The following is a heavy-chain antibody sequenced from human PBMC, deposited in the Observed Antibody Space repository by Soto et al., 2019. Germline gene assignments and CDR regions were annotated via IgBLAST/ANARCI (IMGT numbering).Heavy chain of an antibody. CDR1: GFSLSTGGVG. CDR3: AHSRCGGDCLQSYSSHYYYGVDV. J-gene: IGHJ6*02. CDR2: IYWDDDK. Sequence: QITLKESGPTLVKPIQTLTLTCTFSGFSLSTGGVGVGWIRQPPGKALEWLALIYWDDDKRYSPSLKSRLTITKDTSKNQVVLTMTNMDPVDTATYYCAHSRCGGDCLQSYSSHYYYGVDVWGQGTTVTVSS. V-gene: IGHV2-5*02. D-gene: IGHD2-21*02.